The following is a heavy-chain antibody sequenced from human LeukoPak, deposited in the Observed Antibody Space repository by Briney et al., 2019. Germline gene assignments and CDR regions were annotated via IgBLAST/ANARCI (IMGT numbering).Heavy chain of an antibody. Sequence: SETLSLTCAVYGGSFSGYYWSWIRQPPGKGLEWIGYIYYSGSTNYNPSLKSRVTISVDTSKNQFSLKLSSVTAADTAVYYCARGRSMVRGATYRGRYYYFDYWGQGTLVTVSS. CDR3: ARGRSMVRGATYRGRYYYFDY. J-gene: IGHJ4*02. CDR1: GGSFSGYY. CDR2: IYYSGST. D-gene: IGHD3-10*01. V-gene: IGHV4-59*01.